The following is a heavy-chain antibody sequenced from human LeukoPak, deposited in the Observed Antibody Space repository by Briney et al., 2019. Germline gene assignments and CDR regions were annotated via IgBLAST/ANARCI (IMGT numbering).Heavy chain of an antibody. CDR2: IKQDGSEK. Sequence: GGSLRLSCAASGFTFSSYWMSWVRQAAGKGLEWVANIKQDGSEKYYVDSVKGRFTISRDNAKNSLYLQMNSLRAEDTAVYYCASGVDTAMVPFDYWGQGTLVTVSS. V-gene: IGHV3-7*01. D-gene: IGHD5-18*01. CDR1: GFTFSSYW. CDR3: ASGVDTAMVPFDY. J-gene: IGHJ4*02.